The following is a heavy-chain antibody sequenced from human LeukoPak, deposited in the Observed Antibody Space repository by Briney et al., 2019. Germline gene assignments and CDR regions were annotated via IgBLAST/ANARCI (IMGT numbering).Heavy chain of an antibody. V-gene: IGHV3-23*01. Sequence: GSLRLSCAASGFTFSSYAMNWVRQSPGKGLEWVSTFSGSGDNTYYADSVKGRFAISTDNSKSTLYLQMNSLRDEDTAIYYCVKSYSSGWFGLYFDSWGQGTLVTVS. CDR2: FSGSGDNT. J-gene: IGHJ4*02. CDR3: VKSYSSGWFGLYFDS. CDR1: GFTFSSYA. D-gene: IGHD6-19*01.